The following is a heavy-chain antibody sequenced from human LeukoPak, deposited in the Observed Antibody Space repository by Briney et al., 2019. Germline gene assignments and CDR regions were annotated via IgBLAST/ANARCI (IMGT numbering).Heavy chain of an antibody. CDR3: ARQTGSGLFILP. CDR1: GVSISSSNSY. V-gene: IGHV4-39*01. J-gene: IGHJ1*01. CDR2: IYYSGNT. D-gene: IGHD3/OR15-3a*01. Sequence: SETLYLTCTVSGVSISSSNSYWGWIRQPPGKGLEWIGSIYYSGNTYYNASLKSQVSISIDTSKNQFSLRLTSVTAADTAVYYCARQTGSGLFILPGGQGTLVTVSS.